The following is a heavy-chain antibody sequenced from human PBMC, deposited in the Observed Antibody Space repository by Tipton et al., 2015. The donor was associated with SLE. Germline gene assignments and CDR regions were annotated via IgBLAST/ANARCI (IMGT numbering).Heavy chain of an antibody. CDR3: ARDGFIVVVPAFDY. J-gene: IGHJ4*02. Sequence: SLRLSCAASGFTFNSYAMHWVRQAPGKGLEWVAVISYDGSNKYYADSVKGRFTISRGNSKNTLYLQMNSLRAEDTAVYYCARDGFIVVVPAFDYWGQGTLVTVSS. D-gene: IGHD2-2*01. CDR2: ISYDGSNK. CDR1: GFTFNSYA. V-gene: IGHV3-30*04.